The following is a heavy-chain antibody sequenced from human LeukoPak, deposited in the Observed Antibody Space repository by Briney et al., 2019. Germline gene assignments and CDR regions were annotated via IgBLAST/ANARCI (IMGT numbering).Heavy chain of an antibody. CDR1: GYSISSGYY. J-gene: IGHJ3*02. V-gene: IGHV4-38-2*01. D-gene: IGHD3-3*01. Sequence: SETLSLTCAVSGYSISSGYYWGWIRQPPGKGLEWIGRIYTSGSTNYNPSLKSRVTISVDTSKNQFSLKLGSVTPADTAVDYCAGVRFLEWFDAFDIWGQGTMVTVSS. CDR2: IYTSGST. CDR3: AGVRFLEWFDAFDI.